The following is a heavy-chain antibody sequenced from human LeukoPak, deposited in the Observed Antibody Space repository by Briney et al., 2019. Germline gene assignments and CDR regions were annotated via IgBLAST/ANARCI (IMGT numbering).Heavy chain of an antibody. V-gene: IGHV3-48*01. J-gene: IGHJ4*02. CDR2: ISTSSGDI. Sequence: GGSLRLSCAASGFTFSAYNMNWVRQVPGKGLEWVSYISTSSGDIYYADSVRGRFTISRDNAKNSLFLQMNSLRAEDTAVYYCARVRTYSSGWWGYYFDYWGQGTLVTVSS. CDR3: ARVRTYSSGWWGYYFDY. D-gene: IGHD6-19*01. CDR1: GFTFSAYN.